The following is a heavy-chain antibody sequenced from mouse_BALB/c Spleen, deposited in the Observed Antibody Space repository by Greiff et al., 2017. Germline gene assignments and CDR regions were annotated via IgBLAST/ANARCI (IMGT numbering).Heavy chain of an antibody. CDR3: ARQVGLYYGSTGYFDV. D-gene: IGHD1-1*01. CDR2: IYPGSGST. J-gene: IGHJ1*01. CDR1: GYTFTSYW. Sequence: QVQLQQPGAELVKPGTSVKLSCKASGYTFTSYWINWVKLRPGQGLEWIGDIYPGSGSTNYNEKFKSKATLTVDTSSSTAYMQLSSLASEDSALYYCARQVGLYYGSTGYFDVWGAGTTVTVSS. V-gene: IGHV1-55*01.